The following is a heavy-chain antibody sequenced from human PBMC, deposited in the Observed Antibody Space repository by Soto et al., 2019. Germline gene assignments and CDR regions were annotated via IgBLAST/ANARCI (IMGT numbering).Heavy chain of an antibody. CDR3: ARVSGSYYYGMDV. CDR2: IYHSGST. V-gene: IGHV4-4*02. CDR1: GGSISSSNW. D-gene: IGHD1-26*01. J-gene: IGHJ6*02. Sequence: TLSLTCAVSGGSISSSNWWSWVRQPPGKGLEWIGEIYHSGSTNYNPSLKSRVTISVDKSKNQFSLKLSSVNAADTAVYYCARVSGSYYYGMDVWGQGTTVTVSS.